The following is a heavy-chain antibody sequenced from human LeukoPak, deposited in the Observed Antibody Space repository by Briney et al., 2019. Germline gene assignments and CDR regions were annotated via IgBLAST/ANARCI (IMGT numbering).Heavy chain of an antibody. D-gene: IGHD3-9*01. Sequence: GGSLRLSCAASGFTFSSYSMNWVRQAPGKGLEWVSYISSSSSTIYYADSVKGRFTISRDNAKNSLYLQMNSLRAEDTAVYYCARARSYYDILTGHHPLYFDYWGQGILVTVSS. CDR2: ISSSSSTI. V-gene: IGHV3-48*04. CDR3: ARARSYYDILTGHHPLYFDY. CDR1: GFTFSSYS. J-gene: IGHJ4*02.